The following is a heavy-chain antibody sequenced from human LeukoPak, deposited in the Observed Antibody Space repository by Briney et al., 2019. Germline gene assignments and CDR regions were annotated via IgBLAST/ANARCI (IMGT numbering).Heavy chain of an antibody. J-gene: IGHJ4*02. Sequence: GRSLRLSCAASGFTFSSYAMHWVRQAPGKGLEWVSSISSSSSYIYYADSVKGRFTISRDNAKNSLYLQMNSLRAEDTAVYYCARDQRSNKQLGYWGQGTLVTVSS. CDR2: ISSSSSYI. D-gene: IGHD6-13*01. CDR1: GFTFSSYA. V-gene: IGHV3-21*01. CDR3: ARDQRSNKQLGY.